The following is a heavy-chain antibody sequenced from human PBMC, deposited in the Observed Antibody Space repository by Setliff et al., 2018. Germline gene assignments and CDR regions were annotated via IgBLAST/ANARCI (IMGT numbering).Heavy chain of an antibody. Sequence: KPSETLSLTCTVSGGSISRYYWSWIRQPAGKGLEWIGHIYIGGSANYNPSLKSRVTMSIDTSKNQFSLKLNSVTAADMAVYYCAREQWLDPPGYYYMDVWAKGTTVTVSS. CDR1: GGSISRYY. V-gene: IGHV4-4*07. D-gene: IGHD6-19*01. CDR2: IYIGGSA. CDR3: AREQWLDPPGYYYMDV. J-gene: IGHJ6*03.